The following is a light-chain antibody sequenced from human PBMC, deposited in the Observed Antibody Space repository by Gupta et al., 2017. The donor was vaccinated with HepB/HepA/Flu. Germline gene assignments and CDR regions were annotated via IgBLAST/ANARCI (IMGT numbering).Light chain of an antibody. Sequence: EIVLTQSPATLSLSPGERATLSCRASQSVSSYLAWYKQKPGQAPKLLIYDASNRDTGIPARFSGSGSGTDFTLTISSREPEDFAVYYCQQRSNWPPLTFGGGTKVEIK. J-gene: IGKJ4*01. CDR3: QQRSNWPPLT. V-gene: IGKV3-11*01. CDR2: DAS. CDR1: QSVSSY.